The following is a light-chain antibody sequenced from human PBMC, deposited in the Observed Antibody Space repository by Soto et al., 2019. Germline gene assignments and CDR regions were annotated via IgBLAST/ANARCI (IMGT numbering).Light chain of an antibody. CDR3: QQYGSSPPIT. CDR2: GAS. CDR1: QSVSSRY. V-gene: IGKV3-20*01. Sequence: EIVLTQSPGTLSLSPGERATLSCRASQSVSSRYLAWYQQKPGQAPRLLIYGASSRATGIPDRFSGSGSGTDFTLTISRLEPADFAVHSCQQYGSSPPITFGQGTRLEIK. J-gene: IGKJ5*01.